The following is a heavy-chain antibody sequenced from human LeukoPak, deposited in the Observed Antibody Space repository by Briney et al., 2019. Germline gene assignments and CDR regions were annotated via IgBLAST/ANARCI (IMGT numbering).Heavy chain of an antibody. J-gene: IGHJ5*02. CDR1: GFSLSTSGVG. V-gene: IGHV2-5*01. Sequence: ESGPTLVNPTQTLTLTCTFSGFSLSTSGVGVGWIRQPPGKALEWLALIYWYDDKRSSPSLKSRLTITKDTSKNQVVLTMTNMDPVDTATYYCAHSFTAIFGVVPPFDPWGQGTLVTVSS. CDR3: AHSFTAIFGVVPPFDP. CDR2: IYWYDDK. D-gene: IGHD3-3*01.